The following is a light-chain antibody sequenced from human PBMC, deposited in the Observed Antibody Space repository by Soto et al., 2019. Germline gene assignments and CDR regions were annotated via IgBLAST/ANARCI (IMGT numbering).Light chain of an antibody. CDR1: RSVSSN. V-gene: IGKV3-15*01. CDR3: QQYNNWPLWT. Sequence: EIVLTQSPGTLSLSPGERATLSCRASRSVSSNLAWYQQKPGQAPRLLIYGASTRATGIPARFSGSGSGTEFTLTISSLQSEDFAVYYCQQYNNWPLWTFGQGTKVDIK. J-gene: IGKJ1*01. CDR2: GAS.